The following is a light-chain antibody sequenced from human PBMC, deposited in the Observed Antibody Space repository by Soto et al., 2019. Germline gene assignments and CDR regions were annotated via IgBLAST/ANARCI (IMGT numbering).Light chain of an antibody. CDR2: LAS. Sequence: EIVMTQSPLSLTGTPGEPASIPCKSSQSPQHNNGNTLLDWYMQKPGQSPQLLIYLASRRAPGAPDRVSGSGSGTDFTLRISTVEADDAAIYYCMQALQTPRTFGQGTKLEI. J-gene: IGKJ1*01. CDR3: MQALQTPRT. CDR1: QSPQHNNGNTL. V-gene: IGKV2-28*01.